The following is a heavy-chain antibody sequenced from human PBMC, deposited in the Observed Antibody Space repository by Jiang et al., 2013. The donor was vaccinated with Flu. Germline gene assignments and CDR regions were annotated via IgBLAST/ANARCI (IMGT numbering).Heavy chain of an antibody. CDR3: ARHRNRHGESSGLT. Sequence: GAEVKKPGESLKISCKGSGFTFTTSWIAWVRQMPGKGLEWMGIIYPEDSDTRYSPSFQGQVTISADKSINTAHLQWSSLKASDTAKYYCARHRNRHGESSGLTWGQGTMVTVSS. J-gene: IGHJ4*02. CDR2: IYPEDSDT. CDR1: GFTFTTSW. V-gene: IGHV5-51*01. D-gene: IGHD6-19*01.